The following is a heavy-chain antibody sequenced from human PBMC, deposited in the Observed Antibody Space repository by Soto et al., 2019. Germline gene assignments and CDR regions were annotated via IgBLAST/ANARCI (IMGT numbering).Heavy chain of an antibody. J-gene: IGHJ6*02. V-gene: IGHV1-69*13. D-gene: IGHD6-25*01. CDR1: GVTFSSYA. Sequence: SVKVSCKASGVTFSSYAISWVRQAPGQGLEWMGGIIPIFGTANYAQKFQGRVTITADESTSTAYMELSSLRSEDTAVYYCAGGSADYYYYYGMDVWGQGTTVTVSS. CDR2: IIPIFGTA. CDR3: AGGSADYYYYYGMDV.